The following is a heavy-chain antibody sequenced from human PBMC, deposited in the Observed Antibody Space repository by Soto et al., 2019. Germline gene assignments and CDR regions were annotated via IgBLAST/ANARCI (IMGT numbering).Heavy chain of an antibody. Sequence: EVQLVESGGGLVQPGGSLRPSCAVSGFAVNYMSWVRQAPGKGLQWLSVIYSGTSTYYADSVRGRFISSRDKSKNTLYLQINSLRVEDKALYYCAIDGSDHWGQGTLVTVSS. CDR1: GFAVNY. D-gene: IGHD2-2*03. CDR3: AIDGSDH. J-gene: IGHJ4*02. CDR2: IYSGTST. V-gene: IGHV3-66*01.